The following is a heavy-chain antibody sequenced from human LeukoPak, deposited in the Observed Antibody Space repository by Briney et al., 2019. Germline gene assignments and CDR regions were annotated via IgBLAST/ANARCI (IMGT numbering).Heavy chain of an antibody. Sequence: GGSLRLSCAASGFTFSSYSMNWVRQAPGKGLEWVSSISSSSSYIYYADSVKGRFTISRDNAKNSLYLQMNSLRAEDTAVYYCARDRLEYSSSSGAFDIWGQGTMVTVSS. J-gene: IGHJ3*02. CDR1: GFTFSSYS. D-gene: IGHD6-6*01. CDR2: ISSSSSYI. CDR3: ARDRLEYSSSSGAFDI. V-gene: IGHV3-21*01.